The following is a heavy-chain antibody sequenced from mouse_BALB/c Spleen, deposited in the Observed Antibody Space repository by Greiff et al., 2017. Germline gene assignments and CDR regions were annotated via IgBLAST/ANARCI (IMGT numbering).Heavy chain of an antibody. CDR2: IDTSDSYT. V-gene: IGHV1-69*01. D-gene: IGHD3-2*01. J-gene: IGHJ3*01. CDR3: ARWDSSGYPFAY. CDR1: GYTFTDYW. Sequence: QVQLQQPGAELVMPGASVKMSCKASGYTFTDYWMHWVKQRPGQGLEWIGAIDTSDSYTSYNQKFKGKATLTVDESSSTAYMQLSSLTSEDSAVYYCARWDSSGYPFAYWGQGTLVTVSA.